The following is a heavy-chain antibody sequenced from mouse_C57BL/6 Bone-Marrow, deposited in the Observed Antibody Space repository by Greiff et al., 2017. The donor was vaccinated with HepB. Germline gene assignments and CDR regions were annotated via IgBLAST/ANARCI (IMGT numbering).Heavy chain of an antibody. Sequence: EVKLMESGEGLVKPGGSLKLSCAASGFTFSSYAMSWVRQTPEKRLEWVAYISSGGDYIYYADTVKGRFTISRDNARNTLYLQMSSLKSEDTAMYYCTRVYDYDAMDYWGQGTSVTVSS. D-gene: IGHD2-3*01. CDR2: ISSGGDYI. CDR1: GFTFSSYA. CDR3: TRVYDYDAMDY. V-gene: IGHV5-9-1*02. J-gene: IGHJ4*01.